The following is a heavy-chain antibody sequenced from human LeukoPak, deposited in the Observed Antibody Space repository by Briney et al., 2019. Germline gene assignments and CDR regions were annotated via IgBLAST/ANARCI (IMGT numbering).Heavy chain of an antibody. CDR1: GDIFNSYS. D-gene: IGHD1-26*01. J-gene: IGHJ6*03. Sequence: SVTVSCKASGDIFNSYSISWVRQAPGQGLEWMGGIIPIFGSANYAQNFQGRVTFTTDQSTSTAYMELSSLSSEDTAVYYCARVGRSRGSLPNSYYYMDVWSKGTTVTVSS. CDR2: IIPIFGSA. CDR3: ARVGRSRGSLPNSYYYMDV. V-gene: IGHV1-69*05.